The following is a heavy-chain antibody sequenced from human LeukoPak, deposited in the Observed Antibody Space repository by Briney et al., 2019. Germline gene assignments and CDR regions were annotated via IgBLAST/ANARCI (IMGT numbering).Heavy chain of an antibody. CDR2: LNLNSGDT. Sequence: ASVKVSCKASGYTFTDYYMHWVRQAPGQGPEWMGWLNLNSGDTNYAQKFQGRVSMTRDTSISTAYMDLSDLRSDDTAVYYCARGRNIEMTTMSGGSDYWGQGTLVTVSS. V-gene: IGHV1-2*02. J-gene: IGHJ4*02. CDR1: GYTFTDYY. D-gene: IGHD5-24*01. CDR3: ARGRNIEMTTMSGGSDY.